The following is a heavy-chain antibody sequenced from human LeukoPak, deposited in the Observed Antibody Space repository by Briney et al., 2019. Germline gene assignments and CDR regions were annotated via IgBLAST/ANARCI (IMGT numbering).Heavy chain of an antibody. D-gene: IGHD5-24*01. CDR2: ISGYNGNT. Sequence: ASVKVSCKASGYTFTSYGVSWVRQAPGQGLEWMGWISGYNGNTNYAQNLQDRVTMTTDTSTTTASMELRSLRSDDTAVYYCARGYNILGGAGAFDIWGQGTMVTVSS. V-gene: IGHV1-18*01. J-gene: IGHJ3*02. CDR1: GYTFTSYG. CDR3: ARGYNILGGAGAFDI.